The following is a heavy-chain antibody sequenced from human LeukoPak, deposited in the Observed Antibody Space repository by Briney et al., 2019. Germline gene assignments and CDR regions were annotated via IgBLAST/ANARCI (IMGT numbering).Heavy chain of an antibody. CDR1: GGSLSGYY. CDR2: INHSGST. Sequence: PSETLSLTCAVYGGSLSGYYWSWIRQPPGKGPEWIGEINHSGSTNYNPSLKSRVSISADTSKNQFSLKLSSVTAADTAVYYCARTGETSMASRGLFDYWGQGTLVTVSS. J-gene: IGHJ4*02. V-gene: IGHV4-34*01. CDR3: ARTGETSMASRGLFDY. D-gene: IGHD5-18*01.